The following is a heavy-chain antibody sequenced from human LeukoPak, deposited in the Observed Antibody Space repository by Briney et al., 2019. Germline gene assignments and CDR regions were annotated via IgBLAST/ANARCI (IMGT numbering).Heavy chain of an antibody. D-gene: IGHD3-9*01. V-gene: IGHV3-48*03. CDR2: ISSSGSTI. CDR1: GFTFSSYE. Sequence: PGGSLRLSCAASGFTFSSYEMNWVRQAPGKGLEWVSYISSSGSTIYYADSVKGRFTISRDNAKNSLYLQKNSLRAEDTAVYYCARVVGGYFDWPYYYYYYYGMDVWGQGTTVTVSS. J-gene: IGHJ6*02. CDR3: ARVVGGYFDWPYYYYYYYGMDV.